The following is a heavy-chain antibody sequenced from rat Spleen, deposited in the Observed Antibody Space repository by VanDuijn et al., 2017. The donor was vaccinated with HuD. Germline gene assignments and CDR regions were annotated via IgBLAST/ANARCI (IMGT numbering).Heavy chain of an antibody. CDR2: ITNASGGT. D-gene: IGHD1-1*01. CDR3: ARRDYYSDFDY. Sequence: EVQLVESGGGLVQPGRSLKLSCVTSGFTFNYYWMTWIRQAPGKGLEWVASITNASGGTHYPDSVKGRFTISRDIAKSTLYLQMSNLRSEDTATYYCARRDYYSDFDYWGQGVMVTVSS. CDR1: GFTFNYYW. V-gene: IGHV5-31*01. J-gene: IGHJ2*01.